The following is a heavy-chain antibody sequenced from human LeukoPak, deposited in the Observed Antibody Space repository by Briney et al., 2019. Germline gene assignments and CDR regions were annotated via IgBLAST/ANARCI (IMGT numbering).Heavy chain of an antibody. Sequence: PGGSLRLSCAASGFTFSSYGMHWVRQAPGKGLEWVAVISYDGSNKYYADSVKGRFTISRDNSKNTLYLQMNSLRAEDTAVYYCAKGPPAYYDSSGYYWGQGTLVTVSS. J-gene: IGHJ4*02. D-gene: IGHD3-22*01. CDR2: ISYDGSNK. V-gene: IGHV3-30*18. CDR3: AKGPPAYYDSSGYY. CDR1: GFTFSSYG.